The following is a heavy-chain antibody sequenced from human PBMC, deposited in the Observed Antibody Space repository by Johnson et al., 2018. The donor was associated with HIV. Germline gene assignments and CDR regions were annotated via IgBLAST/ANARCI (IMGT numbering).Heavy chain of an antibody. CDR1: GFTFSDYW. J-gene: IGHJ3*02. CDR2: IKQDGSEK. Sequence: VQLVESGGGLVQPGGSLRLSCAGSGFTFSDYWMKWVRQAPGKGLEWVAKIKQDGSEKYYVDSVKGRFTISRDNAKNSLYLQMNSLRAEDTAVYYCAKDTEGSGYAFDIWGQGTMVTVSS. D-gene: IGHD3-22*01. V-gene: IGHV3-7*01. CDR3: AKDTEGSGYAFDI.